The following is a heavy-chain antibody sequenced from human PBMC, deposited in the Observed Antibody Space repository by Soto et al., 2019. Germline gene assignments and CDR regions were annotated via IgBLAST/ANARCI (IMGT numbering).Heavy chain of an antibody. CDR1: GYTFTSYG. J-gene: IGHJ6*02. V-gene: IGHV1-18*01. D-gene: IGHD3-10*01. Sequence: QVQLVQSGAEVKKPGASVKVSCKASGYTFTSYGISWVRQAPGQGLEWMGWISAYNGNTNYAQKLQGRVTMTTDTSTSTAYMELRSLRSDDTAVYYCVREVWFGELSDYYYGMDVWGQGTTVTVSS. CDR3: VREVWFGELSDYYYGMDV. CDR2: ISAYNGNT.